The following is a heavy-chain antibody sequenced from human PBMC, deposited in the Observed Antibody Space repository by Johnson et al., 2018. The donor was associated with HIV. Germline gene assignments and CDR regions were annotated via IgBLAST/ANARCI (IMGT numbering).Heavy chain of an antibody. CDR3: TTGLSSGKGAFDI. CDR2: IKSKSDGGTS. V-gene: IGHV3-15*01. CDR1: GFTFSNAW. Sequence: VQLVESGGGLVKPGGSLRLSCAASGFTFSNAWMSWVRQAPGQGLEWVGRIKSKSDGGTSDYAAPVTARFTISRDDSKNTLYLKMNSLKTEDTAVYYCTTGLSSGKGAFDIWGQGTMVTVSS. J-gene: IGHJ3*02. D-gene: IGHD5-12*01.